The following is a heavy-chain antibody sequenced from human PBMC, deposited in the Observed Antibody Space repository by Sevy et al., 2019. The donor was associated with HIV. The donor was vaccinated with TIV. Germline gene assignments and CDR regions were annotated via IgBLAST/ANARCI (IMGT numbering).Heavy chain of an antibody. CDR1: GGSISDYY. Sequence: SETLSLTCTVSGGSISDYYWTWIRQPAGKGLEWLGRIYISGSTKYNPSLKRRFSMSLDTSKNTFSLKLTSMTAADTAVYYCARGPQSCNSVSCYSALSWGQGILVTVSS. J-gene: IGHJ4*02. D-gene: IGHD2-15*01. CDR3: ARGPQSCNSVSCYSALS. CDR2: IYISGST. V-gene: IGHV4-4*07.